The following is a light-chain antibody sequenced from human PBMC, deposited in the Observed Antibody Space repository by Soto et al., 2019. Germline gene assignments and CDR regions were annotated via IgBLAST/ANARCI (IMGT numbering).Light chain of an antibody. CDR1: QSVSNN. CDR3: QQYNNWPLT. V-gene: IGKV3-15*01. J-gene: IGKJ4*01. Sequence: PGERATLSCRASQSVSNNYLAWYQQKPGQAPRLLIYGASTRATGIPARFTGSGSGTEFTLTISSLQSEDFAVYYCQQYNNWPLTFGGGTKVDIK. CDR2: GAS.